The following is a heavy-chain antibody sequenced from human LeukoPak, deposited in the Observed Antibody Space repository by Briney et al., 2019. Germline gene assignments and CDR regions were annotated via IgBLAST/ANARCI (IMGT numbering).Heavy chain of an antibody. D-gene: IGHD3-22*01. V-gene: IGHV1-2*02. CDR2: INPNSGGT. CDR1: GHTFTGYY. CDR3: ARPKYYYDSSGYPY. Sequence: ASVKVSCKASGHTFTGYYMHWVRQAPGQGLEWMGWINPNSGGTNYAQKFQGRVTMTRDTSISTAYMELSRLRSDDTAVYYCARPKYYYDSSGYPYWGQGTLVTVSS. J-gene: IGHJ4*02.